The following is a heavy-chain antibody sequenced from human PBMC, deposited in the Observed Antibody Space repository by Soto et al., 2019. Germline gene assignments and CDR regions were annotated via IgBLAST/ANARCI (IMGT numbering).Heavy chain of an antibody. D-gene: IGHD3-10*01. J-gene: IGHJ4*02. Sequence: SETLSLTCTVSGGSISSYYWSWIRQPPGKGLEWIGYIYYSGSTNYNPSLKSRVTISVDTSKNQFSLKLSSVTAADTAVYYCARGPMELTYYYGSGSPNFDYWGQGTLVTVSS. CDR2: IYYSGST. CDR3: ARGPMELTYYYGSGSPNFDY. V-gene: IGHV4-59*01. CDR1: GGSISSYY.